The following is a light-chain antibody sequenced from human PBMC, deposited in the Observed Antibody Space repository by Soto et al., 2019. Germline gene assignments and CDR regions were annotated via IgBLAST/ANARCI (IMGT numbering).Light chain of an antibody. V-gene: IGKV3-11*01. CDR1: QSVSSS. Sequence: EIVLTQSPATLSLFPGERATLSCRASQSVSSSLAWYQQKPGQAPRLLIYDASNRATGIPARFSGSGSGTDFSLTISSLEPGDFAVYYCQQRSHWPPYTFGQGTKLEIK. CDR2: DAS. J-gene: IGKJ2*01. CDR3: QQRSHWPPYT.